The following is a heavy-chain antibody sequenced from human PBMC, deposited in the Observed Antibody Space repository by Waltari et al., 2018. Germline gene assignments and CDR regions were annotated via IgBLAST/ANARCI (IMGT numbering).Heavy chain of an antibody. CDR1: GCSISSSSYY. J-gene: IGHJ3*02. CDR2: IYYSGNT. CDR3: ARRPAIMDSGSYQGAFDI. V-gene: IGHV4-39*01. Sequence: QLQLQESGPGLVKPSETLSLTCTVSGCSISSSSYYWGWIRQPPGKGLEWIGSIYYSGNTYYNPSLRSRVTISVDTSKNQFSLKLRSVTAADTAVYYCARRPAIMDSGSYQGAFDIWGQGTMVTVSS. D-gene: IGHD3-10*01.